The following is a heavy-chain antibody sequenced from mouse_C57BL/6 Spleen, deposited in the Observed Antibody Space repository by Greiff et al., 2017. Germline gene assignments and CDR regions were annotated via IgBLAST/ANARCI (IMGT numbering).Heavy chain of an antibody. J-gene: IGHJ2*01. Sequence: EVNVVESGGGLVKPGGSLKLSCAASGFTFSSYAMSWVRQTPEKRLEWVATISAGGSYTYSPDNVKGRFTLSRDNAKNKLYLQMSQLKSEDTAMYYCASADDGDGGQGTTLTVSS. CDR3: ASADDGD. CDR1: GFTFSSYA. CDR2: ISAGGSYT. D-gene: IGHD1-2*01. V-gene: IGHV5-4*03.